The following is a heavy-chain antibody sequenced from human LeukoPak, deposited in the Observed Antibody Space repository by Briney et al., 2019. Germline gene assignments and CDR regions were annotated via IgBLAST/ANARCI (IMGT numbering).Heavy chain of an antibody. CDR3: ARDLGSWDYKTCYFDA. CDR1: GFSFSTHG. Sequence: PGGSLRLSCAASGFSFSTHGFHWVRQAPGKGLEWVAVIWYDGSQKKYADSVKGRFTISRDDSKSMVYLQMNSLRADDTDVYHCARDLGSWDYKTCYFDAWGQGTLVTVSS. D-gene: IGHD1-26*01. J-gene: IGHJ5*02. V-gene: IGHV3-33*01. CDR2: IWYDGSQK.